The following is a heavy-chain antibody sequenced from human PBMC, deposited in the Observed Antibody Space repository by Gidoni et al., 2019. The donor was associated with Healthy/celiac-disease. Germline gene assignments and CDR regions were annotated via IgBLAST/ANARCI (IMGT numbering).Heavy chain of an antibody. V-gene: IGHV3-23*01. CDR1: GFTFSSYA. Sequence: EVQLLESGGGLVQPGGSLRLSCAASGFTFSSYAMSWVRQAPGKGLEWVSAISGSGGSTYYADSVKGRFTISRDNSKNTLYLQMNSLRAEDTAVYYCAKDNYYDSSGYDYYFDYWGQGTLVTVSS. J-gene: IGHJ4*02. CDR3: AKDNYYDSSGYDYYFDY. D-gene: IGHD3-22*01. CDR2: ISGSGGST.